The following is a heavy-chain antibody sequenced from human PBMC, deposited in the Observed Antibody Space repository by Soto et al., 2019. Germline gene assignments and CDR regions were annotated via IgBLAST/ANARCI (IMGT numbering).Heavy chain of an antibody. V-gene: IGHV3-21*01. CDR3: ARNYDSSGYPFDY. CDR2: ISSSSSYI. D-gene: IGHD3-22*01. J-gene: IGHJ4*02. CDR1: GFTFSSYS. Sequence: GGSLRLSCAASGFTFSSYSMNWVRQAPGKGLEWVSSISSSSSYIYYADSVKGRFTISRDNAKNSLYLQMNSLRAEDTAVYYCARNYDSSGYPFDYWGQGTLVTVSS.